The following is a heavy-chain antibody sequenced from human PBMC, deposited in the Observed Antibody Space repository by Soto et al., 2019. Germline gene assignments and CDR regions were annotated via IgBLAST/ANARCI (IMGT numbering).Heavy chain of an antibody. V-gene: IGHV1-3*05. CDR2: INAGNGNT. J-gene: IGHJ2*01. CDR1: GYTFTSYA. D-gene: IGHD5-18*01. CDR3: ARDHRGGYSYGYWYFDP. Sequence: QVQLVQSGAEEKKPGASVKVSCKASGYTFTSYAMHWVRQAPGQRLEWMGWINAGNGNTKYSQKFQGRVTITRDTSASTAFLELSSLRSEDTAVYYCARDHRGGYSYGYWYFDPSGRGTLVTVSS.